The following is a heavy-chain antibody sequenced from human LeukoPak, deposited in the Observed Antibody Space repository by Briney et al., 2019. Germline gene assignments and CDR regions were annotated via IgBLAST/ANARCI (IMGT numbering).Heavy chain of an antibody. CDR1: GFTFSSYS. CDR2: ISSSSRYI. Sequence: GGSLRLSCAASGFTFSSYSMDWVRQAPGKGLEWVSSISSSSRYIYHADSVKGRFTISRDNAKSSLYLQMNGLRAEDTAVYYCARATGSYYGMDVWGQGTTVTVSS. J-gene: IGHJ6*02. V-gene: IGHV3-21*01. D-gene: IGHD3-10*01. CDR3: ARATGSYYGMDV.